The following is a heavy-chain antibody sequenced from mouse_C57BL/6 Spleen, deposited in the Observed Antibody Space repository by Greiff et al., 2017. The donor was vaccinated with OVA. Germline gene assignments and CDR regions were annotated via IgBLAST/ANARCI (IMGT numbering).Heavy chain of an antibody. V-gene: IGHV5-4*01. CDR1: GFTFSSYA. Sequence: EVKLVESGGGLVKPGGSLKLSCAASGFTFSSYAMSWVRQTPEKRLEWVATISDGGSYTYYPDNVKGRFTISRDNAKNNLYLQMSHLKSEDTAMYYCARDLLLRWYFDVWGTGTTVTVSS. CDR3: ARDLLLRWYFDV. J-gene: IGHJ1*03. D-gene: IGHD1-1*01. CDR2: ISDGGSYT.